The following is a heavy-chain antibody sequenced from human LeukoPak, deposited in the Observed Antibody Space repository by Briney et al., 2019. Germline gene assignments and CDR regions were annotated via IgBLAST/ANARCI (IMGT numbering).Heavy chain of an antibody. J-gene: IGHJ4*02. Sequence: HPGGSLRLSCAASGFTFTEYWMNWVRQAPGKGLEWVASINQDGSEKYYVDSVKGRFTISRDNAQNSLYLQMSYLRAEDTAMFYCARDGVAAGLYFDLWGQGTLVTVSS. CDR2: INQDGSEK. CDR1: GFTFTEYW. D-gene: IGHD6-13*01. CDR3: ARDGVAAGLYFDL. V-gene: IGHV3-7*01.